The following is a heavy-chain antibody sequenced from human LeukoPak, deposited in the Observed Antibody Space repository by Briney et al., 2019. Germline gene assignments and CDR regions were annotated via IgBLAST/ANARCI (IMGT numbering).Heavy chain of an antibody. Sequence: PSETLSLTCTVSGGSISSHYWSWIRQTPGKGLEWIGDIHYTGTTKYNPSVKSRVTISIDTSKNQFSLELSSVTATDTAVYFCATNRVGTYDRPFDIWGQGTMVTVSS. D-gene: IGHD1-26*01. CDR3: ATNRVGTYDRPFDI. CDR1: GGSISSHY. V-gene: IGHV4-59*08. J-gene: IGHJ3*02. CDR2: IHYTGTT.